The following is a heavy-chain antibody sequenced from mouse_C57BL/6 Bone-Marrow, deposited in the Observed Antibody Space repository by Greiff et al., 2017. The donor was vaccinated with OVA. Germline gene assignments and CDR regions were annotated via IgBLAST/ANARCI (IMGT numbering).Heavy chain of an antibody. V-gene: IGHV1-42*01. Sequence: VQLQQSGPELVKPGASVKISCKASGYSFTGYYMNWVKQSPEKSLEWIGEINPSTGGTTYNQKFKAKATLTVDKSSSTAYMQLKSLTSEDSAVYYGARSKKTPHYYAMDYWGQGTSVTVSS. J-gene: IGHJ4*01. CDR2: INPSTGGT. CDR1: GYSFTGYY. CDR3: ARSKKTPHYYAMDY.